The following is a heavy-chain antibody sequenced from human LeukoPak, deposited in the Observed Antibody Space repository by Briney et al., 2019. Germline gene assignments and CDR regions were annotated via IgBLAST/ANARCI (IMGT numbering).Heavy chain of an antibody. D-gene: IGHD2-2*01. J-gene: IGHJ4*02. V-gene: IGHV4-34*01. CDR2: INHSGST. CDR1: GGSFSGYY. Sequence: PSETLSLTCAVYGGSFSGYYWSWIRQPPGKGLEWIGEINHSGSTNYNPSLKSRVTISVDTSKNQFSLKLSSVIAADTAVYYCARGMIVVPAAIHFDYWGQGTLVTVSS. CDR3: ARGMIVVPAAIHFDY.